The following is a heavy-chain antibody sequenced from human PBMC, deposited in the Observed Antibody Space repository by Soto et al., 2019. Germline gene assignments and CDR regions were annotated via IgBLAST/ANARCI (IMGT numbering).Heavy chain of an antibody. CDR3: AGRPEIHPR. Sequence: QVHLQESGPGLVKPSETLSLTCAISGGSTSSSDWWTWVRQPQGEGLEWIGEIHRDGVTNYNSSLKSRLTISLNHSRNQFSLSLTSVTAADAAVYFCAGRPEIHPRWGQGILVPVSS. CDR2: IHRDGVT. J-gene: IGHJ4*02. V-gene: IGHV4-4*02. D-gene: IGHD1-26*01. CDR1: GGSTSSSDW.